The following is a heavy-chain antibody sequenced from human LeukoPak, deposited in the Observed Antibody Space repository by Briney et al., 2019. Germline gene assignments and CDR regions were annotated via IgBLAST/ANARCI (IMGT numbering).Heavy chain of an antibody. V-gene: IGHV3-21*01. Sequence: GGSLRLSCAASGFTVSSNYMSWVRQAPGKGLEWVSSISSSSSYIYYADSVKGRFTISRDNAKNSLYLQMNSLRAEDTAVYYCARGRGYYFDYWGQGTLVTVPS. CDR3: ARGRGYYFDY. CDR2: ISSSSSYI. CDR1: GFTVSSNY. D-gene: IGHD2-15*01. J-gene: IGHJ4*02.